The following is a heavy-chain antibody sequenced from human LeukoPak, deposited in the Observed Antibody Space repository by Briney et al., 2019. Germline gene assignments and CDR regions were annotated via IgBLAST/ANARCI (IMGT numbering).Heavy chain of an antibody. CDR1: GFTFSSYN. D-gene: IGHD3-16*01. CDR3: ARGSSTLTRHLDY. V-gene: IGHV3-48*01. J-gene: IGHJ4*02. Sequence: GGSLRLSCAASGFTFSSYNMNWVRQAPGKGLEWVSHISSSSSTIYYADSVKGRFTISRDNPRNTLYLQMNSLGADDTGIYYCARGSSTLTRHLDYWGQGTPVTVSS. CDR2: ISSSSSTI.